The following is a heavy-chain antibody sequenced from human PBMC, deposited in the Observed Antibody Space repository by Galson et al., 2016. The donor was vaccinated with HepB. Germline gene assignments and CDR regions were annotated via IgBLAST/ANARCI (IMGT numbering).Heavy chain of an antibody. V-gene: IGHV4-59*01. CDR1: GGSINNYN. CDR2: IFYSGST. CDR3: ARGGRGYVKNDY. J-gene: IGHJ4*02. D-gene: IGHD5-12*01. Sequence: SETLSLTCTVSGGSINNYNWSWIRQPPGKGLEWIGNIFYSGSTNYSPSLKSRVTISLDTSKNQFSLKLSSVTAADTAVYYCARGGRGYVKNDYWGQGTPVTVSS.